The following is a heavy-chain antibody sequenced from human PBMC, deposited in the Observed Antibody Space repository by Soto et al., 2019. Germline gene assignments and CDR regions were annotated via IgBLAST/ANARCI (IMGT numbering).Heavy chain of an antibody. J-gene: IGHJ1*01. D-gene: IGHD2-21*02. CDR1: GGSISSYY. CDR2: IYYSGST. CDR3: ARVSAYCGGDCYPSYFQH. Sequence: QVQLQESGPGLVKPSETLSLTCTVSGGSISSYYWSWIRQPPGKGLEWIGYIYYSGSTNYNPSLMSRVTVSVDTSKNQFSLKLSSVTAADTAVYYCARVSAYCGGDCYPSYFQHWGQGTLVTVSS. V-gene: IGHV4-59*08.